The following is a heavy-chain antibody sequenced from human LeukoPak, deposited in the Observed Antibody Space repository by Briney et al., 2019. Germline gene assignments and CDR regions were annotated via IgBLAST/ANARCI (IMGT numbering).Heavy chain of an antibody. CDR2: ISRSSSYI. V-gene: IGHV3-21*01. D-gene: IGHD4-17*01. CDR3: ARLTTTVTAPFDY. J-gene: IGHJ4*02. CDR1: GFTFSIYN. Sequence: PGGSLRLSCAASGFTFSIYNMNWVRQAPGKGLGWVSSISRSSSYIYYADSVKGRFTISRDNAKNSLYLQMNSLRAEDTAVYYCARLTTTVTAPFDYWGQGTLVTVSS.